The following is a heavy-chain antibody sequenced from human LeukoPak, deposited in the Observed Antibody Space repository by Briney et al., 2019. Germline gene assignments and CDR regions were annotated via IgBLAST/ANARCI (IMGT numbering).Heavy chain of an antibody. CDR1: GGSISSYY. CDR3: ARGRGYSYGYYNY. Sequence: SETLSLTCTVSGGSISSYYWSWIRQPPGKGLEWIAYISDIGSINYNPSLKSRVTISVDTSKNQFSLKLSSVTAADTAVYYCARGRGYSYGYYNYWGQGTLVTVSS. D-gene: IGHD5-18*01. V-gene: IGHV4-59*01. J-gene: IGHJ4*02. CDR2: ISDIGSI.